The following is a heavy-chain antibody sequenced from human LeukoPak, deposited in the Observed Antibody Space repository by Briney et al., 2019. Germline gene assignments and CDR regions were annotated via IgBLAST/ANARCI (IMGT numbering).Heavy chain of an antibody. J-gene: IGHJ4*02. Sequence: GGSLRLSCAASGFTFSSSTMNWVRRAPGKGLEWVSSISSSSNYIYYADSVKGRFTISRDNAKNTLYLQMNSLRDEDTAVYYCARVRFCNSAGCYSFFDFWGQGTLVTVSS. D-gene: IGHD2-2*01. CDR1: GFTFSSST. CDR3: ARVRFCNSAGCYSFFDF. CDR2: ISSSSNYI. V-gene: IGHV3-21*01.